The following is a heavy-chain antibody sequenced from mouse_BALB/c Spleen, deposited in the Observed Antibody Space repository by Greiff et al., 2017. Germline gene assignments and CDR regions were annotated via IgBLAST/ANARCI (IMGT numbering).Heavy chain of an antibody. V-gene: IGHV1-14*01. CDR2: INAYNDGT. CDR3: ARWGERDYYAMDY. J-gene: IGHJ4*01. Sequence: EVQLQQSGPDLVQPGASLKISCKASGYTFTSYVMHWVSQTPGQGLEWIGYINAYNDGTKYTEKFKGMATLTSDKSTSTVYMKLSSLTSEDSAVYYGARWGERDYYAMDYWGQGTSVTVSS. CDR1: GYTFTSYV.